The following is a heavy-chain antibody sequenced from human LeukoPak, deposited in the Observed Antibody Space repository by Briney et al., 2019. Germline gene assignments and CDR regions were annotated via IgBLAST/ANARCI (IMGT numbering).Heavy chain of an antibody. V-gene: IGHV3-21*01. D-gene: IGHD3-9*01. CDR2: ISSSSSYI. CDR1: GFTFSSYS. J-gene: IGHJ6*02. Sequence: GGSLRLSCAASGFTFSSYSMNWVRQAPGKGLEWVSSISSSSSYIYYADSVKGRFTISRDNAKNSLYLQMNSLRAEDTAVYYCARAYDILTGPVNYYYGMDVWGQGTTVTVSS. CDR3: ARAYDILTGPVNYYYGMDV.